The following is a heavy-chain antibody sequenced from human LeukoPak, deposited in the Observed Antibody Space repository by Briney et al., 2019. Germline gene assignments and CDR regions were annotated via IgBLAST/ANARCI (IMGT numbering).Heavy chain of an antibody. CDR3: PREDIVVVPAAMMAWFDP. J-gene: IGHJ5*02. D-gene: IGHD2-2*01. Sequence: ASVKVSCKASGYTFTGYYMHWVRQAPGQGLEWMGWINPNSGGTNYAQKFQGRVTMTRDTSISTAYMELSRLRSDDTAVYYCPREDIVVVPAAMMAWFDPWGQGTLVTVSS. V-gene: IGHV1-2*02. CDR2: INPNSGGT. CDR1: GYTFTGYY.